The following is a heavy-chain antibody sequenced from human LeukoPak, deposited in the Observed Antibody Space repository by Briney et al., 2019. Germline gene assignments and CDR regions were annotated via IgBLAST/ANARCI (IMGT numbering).Heavy chain of an antibody. D-gene: IGHD2-15*01. CDR1: GFTFSSDW. J-gene: IGHJ4*02. CDR2: INRDGSGT. Sequence: GGSLRLSCAAAGFTFSSDWMHWVRQAPGKGLVWVSRINRDGSGTTYADFVKGRFTISRDNAKNTLYLQMNSLRAEDTAVYYCARGYSCSGGSCYFDNWGQGTLVTVSS. CDR3: ARGYSCSGGSCYFDN. V-gene: IGHV3-74*01.